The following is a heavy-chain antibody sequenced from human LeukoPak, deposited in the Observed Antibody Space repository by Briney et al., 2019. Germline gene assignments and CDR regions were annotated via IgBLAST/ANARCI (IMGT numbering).Heavy chain of an antibody. V-gene: IGHV4-39*07. CDR2: LYYTGST. J-gene: IGHJ4*02. CDR3: TAEKNGSPHY. D-gene: IGHD2-8*01. Sequence: SETLSLTCTVSRGSVSSSTYYWSWVRQPPGKGLEWIASLYYTGSTYYNPSLKSRVTISLDMSKNEFFLTMTSVTAADTAVYFCTAEKNGSPHYWGQGTQVTVSS. CDR1: RGSVSSSTYY.